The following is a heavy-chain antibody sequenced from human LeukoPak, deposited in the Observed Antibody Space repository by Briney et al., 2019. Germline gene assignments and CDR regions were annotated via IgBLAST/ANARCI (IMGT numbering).Heavy chain of an antibody. D-gene: IGHD3-10*01. J-gene: IGHJ4*02. CDR2: MNPNSGNT. CDR3: ARPPYYYGSGTTTRGGDYFDY. Sequence: GASVKVSCKASGYTFTSYDIKWVRPATGQGLEWMGWMNPNSGNTGYPQKFQGRVTITRNTSISTAYRELSSLRSEDTAVYYCARPPYYYGSGTTTRGGDYFDYWGQGTLVTVSS. V-gene: IGHV1-8*03. CDR1: GYTFTSYD.